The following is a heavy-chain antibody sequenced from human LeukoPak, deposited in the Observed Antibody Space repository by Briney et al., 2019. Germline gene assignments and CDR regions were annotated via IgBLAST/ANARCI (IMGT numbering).Heavy chain of an antibody. J-gene: IGHJ4*02. CDR3: ARMPGSTYSNTWPPFDY. CDR2: IYYSGSV. D-gene: IGHD6-13*01. CDR1: GGSINNYY. V-gene: IGHV4-59*01. Sequence: PSETLSLTCTVSGGSINNYYWSWIRHPPGRRLEWIGYIYYSGSVSYNPSLKSRVTISVDTSKNQFSLRLTSMTAADTAVYYCARMPGSTYSNTWPPFDYWGQGTLVTVSS.